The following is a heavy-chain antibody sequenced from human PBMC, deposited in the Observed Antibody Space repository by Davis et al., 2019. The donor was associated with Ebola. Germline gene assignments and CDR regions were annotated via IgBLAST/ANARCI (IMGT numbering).Heavy chain of an antibody. CDR3: VKGSITMTVVVYFDL. J-gene: IGHJ4*02. Sequence: GESLKIPCAASGFTFSSYWMSWVRQAPGKGLEWVANIKQDGSEKYYVDSVKGRFTISRDNAKNSLYLQMSSLRIEDTAVYYCVKGSITMTVVVYFDLWGQGTLVTVSS. V-gene: IGHV3-7*01. D-gene: IGHD3-22*01. CDR1: GFTFSSYW. CDR2: IKQDGSEK.